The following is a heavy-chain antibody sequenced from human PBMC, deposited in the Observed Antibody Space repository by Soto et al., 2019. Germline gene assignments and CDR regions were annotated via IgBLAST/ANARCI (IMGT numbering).Heavy chain of an antibody. CDR1: GGSISSADYY. CDR2: FHSSGAT. Sequence: QVQLQESGPGLVKPSQTLSLTCTVSGGSISSADYYWSWIRQPPGKGLEWIGYFHSSGATYKDPSLKRRVNISVDTSKNQISMKLDSVTAADTAVYYCASIWFGDFDYWGHGTLVTVSS. D-gene: IGHD3-10*01. CDR3: ASIWFGDFDY. J-gene: IGHJ4*01. V-gene: IGHV4-30-4*01.